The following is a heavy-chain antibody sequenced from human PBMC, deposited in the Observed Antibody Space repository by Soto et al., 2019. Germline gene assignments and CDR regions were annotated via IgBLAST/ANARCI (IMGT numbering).Heavy chain of an antibody. Sequence: QVQLQESGPGLVKPSETLSLTCTVSGGSISSYYWSWIRQPAGKGLEWIGRIYTSGSTNYNPSLKSRVTMSVDTSKNQFSLKLSSVTAADTAVYYCARHIHLELLGNWFDPWGQGTLVTVSS. V-gene: IGHV4-4*07. CDR1: GGSISSYY. CDR3: ARHIHLELLGNWFDP. D-gene: IGHD2-15*01. CDR2: IYTSGST. J-gene: IGHJ5*02.